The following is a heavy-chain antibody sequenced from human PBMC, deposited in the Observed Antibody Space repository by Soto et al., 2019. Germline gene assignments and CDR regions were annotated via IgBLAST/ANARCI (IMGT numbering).Heavy chain of an antibody. V-gene: IGHV4-31*01. J-gene: IGHJ6*02. D-gene: IGHD6-13*01. CDR3: AGSSWSYYYGMDV. CDR2: IYYSGST. CDR1: GGSISSGGYY. Sequence: QVQLQESGPGLVKPSQTLSLTCTVSGGSISSGGYYWSWIRQHPGKGLEWIGYIYYSGSTYYNPSLKSQVTISVDTSKNQFSLKLSSVTAADTAVYYCAGSSWSYYYGMDVWGQGTTVTVSS.